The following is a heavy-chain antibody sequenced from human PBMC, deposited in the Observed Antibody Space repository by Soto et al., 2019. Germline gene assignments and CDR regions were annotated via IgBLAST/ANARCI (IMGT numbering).Heavy chain of an antibody. CDR3: AKGSSGSYYGTGYYYGMDV. V-gene: IGHV3-30*18. D-gene: IGHD1-26*01. CDR1: GFTFSSYG. CDR2: ISYDGSNK. J-gene: IGHJ6*02. Sequence: QVQLVESGGGVVQPGRSLRLSCAASGFTFSSYGMHWVRQAPGKGLEWVAVISYDGSNKYYADSVKGRFTISRDNSKNTLYLQMNSLRAEDTAVYYCAKGSSGSYYGTGYYYGMDVWGQGTTVTVSS.